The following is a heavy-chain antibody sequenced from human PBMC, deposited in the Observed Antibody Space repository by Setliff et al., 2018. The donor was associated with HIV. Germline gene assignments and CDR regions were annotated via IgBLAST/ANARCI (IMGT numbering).Heavy chain of an antibody. CDR3: SRDRSATWTPTTY. D-gene: IGHD6-25*01. CDR1: GYTFVDDG. CDR2: NGAYNGDT. J-gene: IGHJ4*02. Sequence: ASVKVSCKASGYTFVDDGITWVRQAPGQGLEWMGWNGAYNGDTKYAQKFQDRVTMTIDTSASTAYMELRSRTSDDTAMYYCSRDRSATWTPTTYWGQGTLVTVSS. V-gene: IGHV1-18*01.